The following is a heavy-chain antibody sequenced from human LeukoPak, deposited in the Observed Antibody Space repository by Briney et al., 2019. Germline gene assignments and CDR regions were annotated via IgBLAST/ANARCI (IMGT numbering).Heavy chain of an antibody. V-gene: IGHV1-18*01. CDR2: ISAYNGNT. D-gene: IGHD4-17*01. CDR1: GYTFTSYG. J-gene: IGHJ6*02. CDR3: ARDQTTVTTPFYYHYGMDV. Sequence: GASVKVSCKASGYTFTSYGISWVRQAPGQGLEWMGWISAYNGNTNYAQKLQGRVTMTTDTSTSTAYMELRSLRSDDTAVYYCARDQTTVTTPFYYHYGMDVWGQGTTVTVSS.